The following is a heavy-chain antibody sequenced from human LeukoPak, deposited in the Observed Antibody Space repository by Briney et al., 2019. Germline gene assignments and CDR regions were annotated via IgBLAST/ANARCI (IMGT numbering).Heavy chain of an antibody. Sequence: GGSLRLSCAASRFPFTVYPTHWVRQAPGKGREWVSVSSSDETYKFYADSVRGRFTISRDNSKNRLYLQMGDLRAEDTAVYFCARSVSGVWLFDYWGRGTLVTVSS. CDR2: SSSDETYK. CDR1: RFPFTVYP. CDR3: ARSVSGVWLFDY. D-gene: IGHD5/OR15-5a*01. J-gene: IGHJ4*02. V-gene: IGHV3-30-3*01.